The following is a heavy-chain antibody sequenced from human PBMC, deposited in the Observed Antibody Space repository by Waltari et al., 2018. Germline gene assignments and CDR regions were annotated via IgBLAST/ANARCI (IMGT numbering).Heavy chain of an antibody. D-gene: IGHD2-15*01. Sequence: QVQLVQSGAEVKKPGASVKVSCKASGYTFTSYDINWVRQATGQGLEWMGWMNPNSGNTGDAQKFQGRVTMTRNTSISTAYMELSSLRSEDTAVYYCARARGYCSGGSCYGEYFQHWGQGTLVTVSS. V-gene: IGHV1-8*02. CDR1: GYTFTSYD. J-gene: IGHJ1*01. CDR3: ARARGYCSGGSCYGEYFQH. CDR2: MNPNSGNT.